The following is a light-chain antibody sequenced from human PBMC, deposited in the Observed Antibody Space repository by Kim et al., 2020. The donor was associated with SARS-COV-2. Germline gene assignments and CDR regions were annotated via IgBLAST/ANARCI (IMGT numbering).Light chain of an antibody. Sequence: SASVGDRVTITCRASRSISFHLNWYQQKSGKAPKLLIYAASSLQPGGSSTFSGSGSGAAFTLTISSLQPDDFATYYCQQTYTTPYSFGQGTKLEIK. J-gene: IGKJ2*03. CDR2: AAS. CDR1: RSISFH. CDR3: QQTYTTPYS. V-gene: IGKV1-39*01.